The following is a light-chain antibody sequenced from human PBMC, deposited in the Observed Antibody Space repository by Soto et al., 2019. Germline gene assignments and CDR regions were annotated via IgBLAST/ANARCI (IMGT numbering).Light chain of an antibody. CDR3: QQYNFWLGWT. J-gene: IGKJ1*01. V-gene: IGKV3-15*01. Sequence: EVVMTQSPATLSVSLGERATLSFRATQSVSDKLACYQQKPGQAPRLVIYDASTRATGVPARFSGSGSGTEFTLTISSLQSEDLAVYYCQQYNFWLGWTFGRGTKVDIK. CDR1: QSVSDK. CDR2: DAS.